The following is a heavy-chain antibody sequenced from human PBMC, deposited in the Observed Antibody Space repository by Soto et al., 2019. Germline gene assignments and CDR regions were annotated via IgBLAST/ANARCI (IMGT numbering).Heavy chain of an antibody. J-gene: IGHJ6*04. CDR2: IYSSGST. D-gene: IGHD3-16*01. Sequence: SETLSLTCTVSGGSIGGSNYFWGWIRQSPGTGLEWLGTIYSSGSTYYNPSLKSRITMSLDTSKNQLHLNLGSVTAADTDVYYCTRRRFGVWGVTTMDVWGTGTTVTVSS. V-gene: IGHV4-39*01. CDR1: GGSIGGSNYF. CDR3: TRRRFGVWGVTTMDV.